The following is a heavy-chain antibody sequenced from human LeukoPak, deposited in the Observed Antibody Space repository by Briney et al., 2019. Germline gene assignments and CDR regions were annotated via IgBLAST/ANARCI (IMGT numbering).Heavy chain of an antibody. V-gene: IGHV3-30-3*01. CDR2: ITYDGSNK. J-gene: IGHJ4*02. CDR1: GFTFSSYA. CDR3: ARVGPGDY. Sequence: GGSLRLSCAASGFTFSSYAMHWVRQAPGKGLEWVAVITYDGSNKYYADSVKGRFTISRDNSKNTLYLQMNSLRAEDTAVYYCARVGPGDYWGQGTLVTVSS. D-gene: IGHD3-10*01.